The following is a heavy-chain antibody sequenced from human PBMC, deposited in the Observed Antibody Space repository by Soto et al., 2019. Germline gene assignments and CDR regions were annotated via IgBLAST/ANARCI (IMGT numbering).Heavy chain of an antibody. D-gene: IGHD3-3*01. J-gene: IGHJ4*02. CDR2: INPQNGGT. CDR1: GYTFTGHY. CDR3: ARAYHYFDFSNNYLDYFDY. Sequence: ASVKVSCKASGYTFTGHYICWMRQAPGQGLERMGWINPQNGGTNSAQQFQGRITMTSDTSSTTAYLEVSTLRSDDTAVYYCARAYHYFDFSNNYLDYFDYWGQGTLVTVSS. V-gene: IGHV1-2*02.